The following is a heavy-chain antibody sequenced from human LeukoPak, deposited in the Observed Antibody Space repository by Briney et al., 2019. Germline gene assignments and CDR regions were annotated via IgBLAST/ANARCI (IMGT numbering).Heavy chain of an antibody. V-gene: IGHV3-7*02. Sequence: GGSLRLSCAASGFSFRTHWMSWVRQAPGEGLEWVANINQDGRKKFYVDSVEGRFTISRDDAKTSLFLQMNSLRVEDTAVYYCAKWMGCDSWGQGTLVTVSS. CDR1: GFSFRTHW. J-gene: IGHJ4*02. CDR2: INQDGRKK. D-gene: IGHD6-19*01. CDR3: AKWMGCDS.